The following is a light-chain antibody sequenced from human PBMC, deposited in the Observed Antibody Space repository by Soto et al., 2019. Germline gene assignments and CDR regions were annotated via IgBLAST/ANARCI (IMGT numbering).Light chain of an antibody. CDR1: QSVSSK. Sequence: EIVMTQSPATLSVSPGERATLSCRAGQSVSSKLACYQHKPGQAPRLLIYDTSTRASGIPARFTGSWSGTDLTLTISSLQSEDFAVYYCQQYNTWRSISFGQGTRLE. CDR2: DTS. J-gene: IGKJ5*01. V-gene: IGKV3-15*01. CDR3: QQYNTWRSIS.